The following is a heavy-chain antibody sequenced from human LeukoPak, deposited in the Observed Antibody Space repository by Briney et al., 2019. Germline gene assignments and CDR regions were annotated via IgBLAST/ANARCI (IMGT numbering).Heavy chain of an antibody. CDR1: GFTFSRYA. CDR3: ANGRYGDPHFDY. D-gene: IGHD4-17*01. CDR2: ISYDGSNK. J-gene: IGHJ4*02. Sequence: PGGSLRLSCATSGFTFSRYAMHWVRQAPGKGLEWVAVISYDGSNKYYADSVKGRFTIPRDNSKNTLYLQMNSLRAEDTAVYYCANGRYGDPHFDYWGQGTLVTVSS. V-gene: IGHV3-30*04.